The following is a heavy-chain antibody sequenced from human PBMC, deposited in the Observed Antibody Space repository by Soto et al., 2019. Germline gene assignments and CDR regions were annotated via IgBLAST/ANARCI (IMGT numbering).Heavy chain of an antibody. CDR3: EKVRWLEVALNY. D-gene: IGHD5-12*01. CDR1: GGTFSSYA. J-gene: IGHJ4*02. V-gene: IGHV1-69*13. Sequence: SVKVSCKASGGTFSSYAISWVRQAPGQGLEWMGGIIPIFGTANYAQKFQCRVSITADESTSTAYMELSSLRSEDTAVYYCEKVRWLEVALNYWGQGTLVTVSS. CDR2: IIPIFGTA.